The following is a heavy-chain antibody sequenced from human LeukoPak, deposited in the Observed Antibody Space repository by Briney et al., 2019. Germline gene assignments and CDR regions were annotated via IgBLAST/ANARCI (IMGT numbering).Heavy chain of an antibody. J-gene: IGHJ4*02. Sequence: GGSLRLSCAASGFTVSSNYMSWVRQAPGKGLEWVSVIYSGGSTYYADSVKGRFTISRDNSKNTLYLQMNSLRAEDTAVYYCAKDTTIFGVVIPPDYWGQGTLVAVSS. CDR1: GFTVSSNY. CDR3: AKDTTIFGVVIPPDY. V-gene: IGHV3-66*01. D-gene: IGHD3-3*01. CDR2: IYSGGST.